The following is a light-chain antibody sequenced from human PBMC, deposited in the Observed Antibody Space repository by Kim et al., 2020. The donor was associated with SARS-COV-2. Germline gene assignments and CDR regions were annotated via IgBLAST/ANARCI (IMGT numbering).Light chain of an antibody. CDR2: GTS. V-gene: IGKV3-20*01. Sequence: LSPGERATLSCRASQNIRSTCLAWYQQKPGQAPRLLIYGTSTRATGTPDRFSGSGSETDFTLTISRLEPEDFAVYFCQQYDTSRTLGQGTKVDIK. CDR3: QQYDTSRT. CDR1: QNIRSTC. J-gene: IGKJ1*01.